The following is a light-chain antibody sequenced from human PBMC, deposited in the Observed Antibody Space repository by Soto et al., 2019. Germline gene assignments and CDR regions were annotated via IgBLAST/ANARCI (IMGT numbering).Light chain of an antibody. CDR3: HQRSSWPPIT. J-gene: IGKJ5*01. CDR1: QSVSSN. V-gene: IGKV3-11*01. CDR2: GSS. Sequence: EIVMTHSPATLSVSPWERATLSCRASQSVSSNLAWYQQKPGQAPSLLIYGSSSRATGIPARFSGSGSGTDFTLTISSLEPEDFAVYYCHQRSSWPPITFGQGTRLETK.